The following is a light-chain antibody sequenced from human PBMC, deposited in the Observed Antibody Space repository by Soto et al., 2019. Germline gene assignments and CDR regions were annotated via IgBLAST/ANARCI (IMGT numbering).Light chain of an antibody. J-gene: IGKJ4*01. V-gene: IGKV1-13*02. CDR2: DAS. CDR1: QGISGA. CDR3: QKLNSYPLT. Sequence: AIQLTQSPSSLSASVGDRVTITCRASQGISGALAWYQQKPGRAPTLLIYDASSLESGVPSRFSGSESGTDFTLTISSLQPEDFATYYCQKLNSYPLTFGGGTKVDIK.